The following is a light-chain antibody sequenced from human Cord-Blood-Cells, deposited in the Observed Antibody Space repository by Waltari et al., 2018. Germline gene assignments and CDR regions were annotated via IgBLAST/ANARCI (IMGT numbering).Light chain of an antibody. CDR3: SSYTSSSTYV. Sequence: PGPSITISCTGTSSDVGGYHYVSWYQQHPGKAPKLMIYDVSNRPSGVSNRFSGSKSGNMASLTISGLQAEDEADYYCSSYTSSSTYVFGTGTKVTVL. CDR2: DVS. CDR1: SSDVGGYHY. J-gene: IGLJ1*01. V-gene: IGLV2-14*04.